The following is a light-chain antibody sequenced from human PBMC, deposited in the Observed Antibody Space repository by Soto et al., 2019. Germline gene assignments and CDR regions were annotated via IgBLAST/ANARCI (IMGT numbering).Light chain of an antibody. J-gene: IGKJ2*02. CDR1: QSVSSY. CDR2: DVS. Sequence: EIVLTQSPATLSLSPGERATLSCRASQSVSSYLLWYQQKPGQAPRLLIYDVSTRATGIPARFSGSGSGTDFTLTISSLEPEDFAVYYCQQRANSPSTFGQGTKLEIK. V-gene: IGKV3-11*01. CDR3: QQRANSPST.